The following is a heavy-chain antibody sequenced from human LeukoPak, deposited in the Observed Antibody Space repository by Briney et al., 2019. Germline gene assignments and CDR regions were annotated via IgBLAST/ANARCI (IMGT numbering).Heavy chain of an antibody. V-gene: IGHV1-18*01. CDR3: ARGSLGWGSEPEYFDY. D-gene: IGHD1-14*01. Sequence: ASVKVSCKASGYTFTSLGFSWVRQAPGQGLEWMGWISPFNGNTNYAEKFRARVTMTTDASTSTVAMELRSLRSDDTGIYYCARGSLGWGSEPEYFDYWGQGTLVTVSS. CDR2: ISPFNGNT. CDR1: GYTFTSLG. J-gene: IGHJ4*01.